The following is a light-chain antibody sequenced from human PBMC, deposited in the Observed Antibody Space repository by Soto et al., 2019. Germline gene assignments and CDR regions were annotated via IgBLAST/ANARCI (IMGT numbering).Light chain of an antibody. CDR2: KAS. Sequence: DIQMTQSPSTLSASVADRVTITCRASQSLGTSLAWYQQKPGKAPKLLIYKASTLESGVPSRFSGSGSGTEFTLTISSLQPDDFATYYCHHYTASPTFGPGTKVDI. V-gene: IGKV1-5*03. J-gene: IGKJ3*01. CDR1: QSLGTS. CDR3: HHYTASPT.